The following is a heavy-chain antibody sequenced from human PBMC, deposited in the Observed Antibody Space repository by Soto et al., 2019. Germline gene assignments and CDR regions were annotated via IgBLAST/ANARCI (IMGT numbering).Heavy chain of an antibody. Sequence: PSETLSLTCTVSSGSLSNNFWSWIRQSPGKGLEWIAYIYYNGNTNYNPSLESRVTMSLDTPKNQFSLWLKSVTAADTAVYYCARTDDSGHFDYWGPGTQVTVS. V-gene: IGHV4-59*01. D-gene: IGHD2-21*02. CDR1: SGSLSNNF. J-gene: IGHJ4*02. CDR3: ARTDDSGHFDY. CDR2: IYYNGNT.